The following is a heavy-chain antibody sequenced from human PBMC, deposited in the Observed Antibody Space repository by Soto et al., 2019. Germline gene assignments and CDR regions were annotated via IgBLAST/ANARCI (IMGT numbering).Heavy chain of an antibody. CDR2: IYYSGST. J-gene: IGHJ3*02. CDR1: GGSISSYY. Sequence: PSETLSLTCTVSGGSISSYYWSWIRQPPGKGLEWIGYIYYSGSTNYNPSLKSRVTISVDTSKNQFSLKLSSVTAADTAVYYCAGGVVVDAFDIWGQGTMVTVSS. V-gene: IGHV4-59*01. CDR3: AGGVVVDAFDI. D-gene: IGHD3-3*01.